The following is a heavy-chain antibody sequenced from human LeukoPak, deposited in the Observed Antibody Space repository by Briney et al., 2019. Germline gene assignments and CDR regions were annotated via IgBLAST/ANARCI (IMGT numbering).Heavy chain of an antibody. CDR2: INSDGSST. V-gene: IGHV3-74*01. J-gene: IGHJ4*02. D-gene: IGHD4-17*01. CDR1: GFTFSSYW. CDR3: ASLSTVTTFIDY. Sequence: GGSLRLSCAGSGFTFSSYWMHWVRQAPGKGLVWVSRINSDGSSTSYADSVKGRFTISRDNAKNTLYLQMNSLRAEDTAVYYCASLSTVTTFIDYWGQGTLVTVSS.